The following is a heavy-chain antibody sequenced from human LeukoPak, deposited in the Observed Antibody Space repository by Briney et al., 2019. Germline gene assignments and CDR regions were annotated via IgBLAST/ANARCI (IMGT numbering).Heavy chain of an antibody. CDR3: AKTYYDLWSGYS. CDR1: GFTFSSYG. J-gene: IGHJ5*02. V-gene: IGHV3-30*02. CDR2: IRYDGSNK. Sequence: GGSLRLSCAASGFTFSSYGMHWVRQAPGKGLGWVAFIRYDGSNKYYADSVKGRFTISRDNSKNTLYLQMNSLRAEDTAVYYCAKTYYDLWSGYSWGQGTLVTVSS. D-gene: IGHD3-3*01.